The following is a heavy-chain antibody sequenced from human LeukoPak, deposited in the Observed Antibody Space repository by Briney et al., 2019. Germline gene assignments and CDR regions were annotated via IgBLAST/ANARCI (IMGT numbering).Heavy chain of an antibody. V-gene: IGHV5-51*01. J-gene: IGHJ5*02. Sequence: GESLKISCKGSGYSFTSYWIGWVRQMPGKGLEWMGIIYPGDSDTRYSPSFQGQVTISADKSISTAYLQWSSLKASDTAMYYCARRVGTNFWSGYYWFDPWGQGTLVTVSS. CDR2: IYPGDSDT. CDR3: ARRVGTNFWSGYYWFDP. D-gene: IGHD3-3*01. CDR1: GYSFTSYW.